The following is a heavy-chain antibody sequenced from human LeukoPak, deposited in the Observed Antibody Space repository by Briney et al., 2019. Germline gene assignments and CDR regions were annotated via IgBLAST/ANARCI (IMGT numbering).Heavy chain of an antibody. CDR2: INPNSGGT. CDR3: ARVFTPVASYFDY. D-gene: IGHD6-19*01. V-gene: IGHV1-2*02. Sequence: ASVKVSCKASGYTFTGYYMYWVRQAPGQGLEWMGWINPNSGGTNYAQKFQGRVTMTRDTSISTAYMELSRLRSDDTAVYYCARVFTPVASYFDYWGQGTLVTVSS. J-gene: IGHJ4*02. CDR1: GYTFTGYY.